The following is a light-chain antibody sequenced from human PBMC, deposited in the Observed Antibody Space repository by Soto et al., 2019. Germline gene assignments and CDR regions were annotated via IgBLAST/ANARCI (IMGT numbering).Light chain of an antibody. J-gene: IGKJ2*01. V-gene: IGKV1-5*01. CDR1: QNIGGW. CDR2: DAS. Sequence: DIQMTQSPSTLSASVGDRVTITCRASQNIGGWLAWYQQKPGKAPKLLIYDASSLQNGVPSRFSGRGSGTEFTLPISSLQPDDFVTYYCQQYANWPYTFGQGTKLESK. CDR3: QQYANWPYT.